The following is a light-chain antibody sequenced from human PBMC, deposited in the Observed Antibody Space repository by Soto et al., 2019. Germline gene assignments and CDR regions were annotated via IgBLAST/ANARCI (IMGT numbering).Light chain of an antibody. J-gene: IGKJ1*01. CDR2: GAS. Sequence: EIVMTQSQDTLSVSPGERATLSFRASQSVSSNLAWYQQKPGQAPRLLIYGASTRATGIPARFSGSGSGTELTLTISSLQSEDFAVYYCQQYNNWPRTFCQGTKV. CDR1: QSVSSN. V-gene: IGKV3-15*01. CDR3: QQYNNWPRT.